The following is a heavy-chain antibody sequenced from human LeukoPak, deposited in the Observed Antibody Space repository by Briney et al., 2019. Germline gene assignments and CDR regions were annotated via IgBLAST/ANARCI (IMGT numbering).Heavy chain of an antibody. CDR3: AKGPQNYYYDSSGLSGY. V-gene: IGHV3-23*01. J-gene: IGHJ4*02. CDR2: ISGSGGST. D-gene: IGHD3-22*01. CDR1: GFTFSKTW. Sequence: GGSLRLSCAAAGFTFSKTWMSWVRQAPGKGLEWVSAISGSGGSTYYADSVKGRFTISRDNSKNTLYLQMNSLRAEDTAVYYCAKGPQNYYYDSSGLSGYWGQGTLVTVSS.